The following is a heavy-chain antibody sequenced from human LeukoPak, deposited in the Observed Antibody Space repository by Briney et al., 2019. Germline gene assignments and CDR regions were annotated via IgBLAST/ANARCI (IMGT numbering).Heavy chain of an antibody. D-gene: IGHD3-3*01. V-gene: IGHV4-39*01. J-gene: IGHJ4*02. CDR1: GGSITSRSYY. Sequence: SETLSLTCTVSGGSITSRSYYWGWIRQPPGKGLEWIGSIYYSGTTYYNPSLESRVAISVDTSKNQFSLRLTSVTAADTAVYFCARQTGFWSGYQLYFDYWGQGSLVTVPS. CDR3: ARQTGFWSGYQLYFDY. CDR2: IYYSGTT.